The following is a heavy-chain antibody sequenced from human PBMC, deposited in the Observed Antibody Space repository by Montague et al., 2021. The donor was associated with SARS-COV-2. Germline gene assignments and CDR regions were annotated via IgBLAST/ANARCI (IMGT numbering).Heavy chain of an antibody. Sequence: SETLSLTCSVSGGSVSSGSNYWSWIRQSPGKGLEWIGYVYNYGSTDYNPSLKSRVTISLDTSKNQFPLRLSSVTAADTAVYYCAREATDYGSGSYYFPFAYWGQGILVTVSS. V-gene: IGHV4-61*01. CDR1: GGSVSSGSNY. CDR3: AREATDYGSGSYYFPFAY. CDR2: VYNYGST. J-gene: IGHJ4*02. D-gene: IGHD3-10*01.